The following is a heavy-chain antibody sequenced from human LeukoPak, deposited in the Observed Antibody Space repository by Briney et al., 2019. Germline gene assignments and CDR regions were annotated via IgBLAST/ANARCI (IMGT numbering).Heavy chain of an antibody. D-gene: IGHD3-3*01. J-gene: IGHJ3*02. CDR2: ICHSGST. CDR1: GGSISSSNW. V-gene: IGHV4-4*02. CDR3: ASHETYYDFWSGYYSNDAFDI. Sequence: SETLSLTCAVSGGSISSSNWWSWVRQPPGKGLEWIGEICHSGSTNYNPSLKSRVTISVDKSKNQFSLKLSSVTAADTAVYYCASHETYYDFWSGYYSNDAFDIWGQGTMVTVSS.